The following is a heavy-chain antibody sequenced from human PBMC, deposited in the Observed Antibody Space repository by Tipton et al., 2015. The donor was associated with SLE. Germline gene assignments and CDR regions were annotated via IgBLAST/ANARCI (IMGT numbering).Heavy chain of an antibody. CDR3: AGGSTGYYFDF. D-gene: IGHD3-9*01. CDR1: GGSFSGYY. CDR2: IHHSGST. V-gene: IGHV4-34*01. Sequence: TLSLTCAVSGGSFSGYYWSWIRPSPGKGLEWNGEIHHSGSTNYNPSLKSRVTTSLDTSKNQFSLELSSLTAADTALYFCAGGSTGYYFDFWGQGTLVTVSS. J-gene: IGHJ4*02.